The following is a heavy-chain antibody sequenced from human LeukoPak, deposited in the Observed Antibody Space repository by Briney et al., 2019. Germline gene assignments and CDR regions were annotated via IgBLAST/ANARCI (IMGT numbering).Heavy chain of an antibody. J-gene: IGHJ4*02. D-gene: IGHD3-22*01. Sequence: GGSLRLSCAASGFTFSSYAMGWVRQPPGKGLEWVSAALASGGRTFYADSVKGRFTISRDNSKNTLYLQMNSLRAEDTAVYYCAKYYKLSGYYLGGYDYWGQGTLVTVSS. CDR1: GFTFSSYA. CDR2: ALASGGRT. V-gene: IGHV3-23*01. CDR3: AKYYKLSGYYLGGYDY.